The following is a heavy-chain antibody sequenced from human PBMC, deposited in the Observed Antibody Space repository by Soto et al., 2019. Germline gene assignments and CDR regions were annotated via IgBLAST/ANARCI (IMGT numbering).Heavy chain of an antibody. CDR2: ISAAGDP. Sequence: EVQLVESGGGLVQPGGSLRLPCEASGFTFRNYDMHWVRQGTGKGLEWVSGISAAGDPDYADSVEGRFPISRAYAQNSFFLQMNSLRVGDTAVYYCARTARDVYGVDDGGQGTTVIVSS. J-gene: IGHJ6*02. CDR1: GFTFRNYD. D-gene: IGHD2-21*02. CDR3: ARTARDVYGVDD. V-gene: IGHV3-13*05.